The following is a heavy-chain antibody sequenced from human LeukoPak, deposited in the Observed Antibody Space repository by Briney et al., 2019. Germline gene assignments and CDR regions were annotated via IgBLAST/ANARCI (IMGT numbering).Heavy chain of an antibody. CDR1: GGSISSSSYY. D-gene: IGHD3-16*02. J-gene: IGHJ5*02. CDR3: ARASYDYVWGSYRSTWFDP. CDR2: INNSGST. V-gene: IGHV4-39*07. Sequence: SETLSLTCTVSGGSISSSSYYWSWIRQPPGKGLEWIGEINNSGSTNYNPSLKSRVTISVDTSKNQFSLKLSSVTAADTAVYYCARASYDYVWGSYRSTWFDPWGQGTLVTVSS.